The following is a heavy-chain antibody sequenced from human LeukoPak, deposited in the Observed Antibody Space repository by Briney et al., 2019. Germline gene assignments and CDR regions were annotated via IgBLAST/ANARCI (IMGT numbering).Heavy chain of an antibody. Sequence: ASVKVSCKASGYTFTSYGISWVRQAPGQGLEWMGRINPNSGGTNFAQKFHGRVTMTGDTSISTAYMELSRLRSDDTAVYYCARDPRIAVAGKYFDYWGQGTLVTVSS. J-gene: IGHJ4*02. CDR1: GYTFTSYG. D-gene: IGHD6-19*01. V-gene: IGHV1-2*06. CDR2: INPNSGGT. CDR3: ARDPRIAVAGKYFDY.